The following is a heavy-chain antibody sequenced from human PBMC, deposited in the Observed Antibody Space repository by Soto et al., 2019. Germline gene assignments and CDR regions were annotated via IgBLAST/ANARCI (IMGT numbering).Heavy chain of an antibody. Sequence: QVQLQESGPGLVKPSGTLSLTCAVSSGSISSSNWWSWGRQPPGRGREWMGEIYHSRSTNYNPSLNSRVTISVDKSKYQFSLKLSSVTAADTAVYYCARDKAYGSRGSCYSQNYFDDWGQGTLVTVSS. V-gene: IGHV4-4*02. CDR1: SGSISSSNW. CDR3: ARDKAYGSRGSCYSQNYFDD. CDR2: IYHSRST. D-gene: IGHD2-15*01. J-gene: IGHJ4*02.